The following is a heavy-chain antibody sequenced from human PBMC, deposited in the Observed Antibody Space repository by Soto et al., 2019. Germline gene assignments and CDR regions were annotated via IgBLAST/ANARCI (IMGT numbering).Heavy chain of an antibody. V-gene: IGHV3-74*03. Sequence: GGSLRLSCAASGFTFSRHWMHWVRQTPGKGPVWVSRMNDDGSSTKYADSVKGRFTIARDNAKNTVFLQMSSLRAEDTAVYYCAREVIAATGTIRWFDPWGQGTLVTVSS. CDR1: GFTFSRHW. CDR3: AREVIAATGTIRWFDP. J-gene: IGHJ5*02. D-gene: IGHD6-25*01. CDR2: MNDDGSST.